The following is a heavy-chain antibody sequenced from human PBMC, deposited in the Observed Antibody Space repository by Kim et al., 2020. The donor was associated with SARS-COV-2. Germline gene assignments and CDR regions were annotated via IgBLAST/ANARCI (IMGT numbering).Heavy chain of an antibody. CDR2: IYYSGST. CDR3: AREVTPITIFGVVTHYYDYYYMDV. Sequence: SETLSLTCTVSGGSISSGDYYWSWIRQPPGKGLEWIGYIYYSGSTYYNPSLKSRVTISVDTSKNQFSLKLSSVTAADTAVYYCAREVTPITIFGVVTHYYDYYYMDVWGKGTTVTVSS. V-gene: IGHV4-30-4*01. CDR1: GGSISSGDYY. D-gene: IGHD3-3*01. J-gene: IGHJ6*03.